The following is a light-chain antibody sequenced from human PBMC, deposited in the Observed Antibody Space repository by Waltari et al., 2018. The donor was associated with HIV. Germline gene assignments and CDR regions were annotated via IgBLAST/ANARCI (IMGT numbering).Light chain of an antibody. J-gene: IGLJ3*02. V-gene: IGLV1-44*01. CDR2: SND. CDR3: AAWDDSLNGM. Sequence: QSVLTQPPSVSGTPGRNVTIPCSGSSSNIGSNIVNWYQQLPGAAPKLLIYSNDQRPSGVPDRFSGSKSGTSASLAISGLQSADEADYYCAAWDDSLNGMFGGGTRLTVL. CDR1: SSNIGSNI.